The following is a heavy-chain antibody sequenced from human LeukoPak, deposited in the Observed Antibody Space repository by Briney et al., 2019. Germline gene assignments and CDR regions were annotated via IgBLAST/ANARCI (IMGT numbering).Heavy chain of an antibody. CDR3: ARIKSGIDF. Sequence: GGSLRLSCAASGFSFSSYSMNWVRQAPGKGLEWVSVIYSGGNTYYADSAKGRFTISRDNSKNTLYLQMNSLRAEDTAVYYCARIKSGIDFWGQGTTVTVSS. D-gene: IGHD1-26*01. CDR2: IYSGGNT. J-gene: IGHJ6*02. CDR1: GFSFSSYS. V-gene: IGHV3-53*01.